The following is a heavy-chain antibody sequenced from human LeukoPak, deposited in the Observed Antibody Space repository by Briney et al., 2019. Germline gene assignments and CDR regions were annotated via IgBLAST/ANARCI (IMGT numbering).Heavy chain of an antibody. J-gene: IGHJ4*02. Sequence: SETLSLTCTVSGGSISSGSYYWSWIRQPAGKGLEWIGRIYTSGSTNYNPSLKSRVTISVDTSKNQFSLKLSSVTAADTAVYYCARSKILTGYTDYWGQGTLVTVSS. V-gene: IGHV4-61*02. CDR3: ARSKILTGYTDY. CDR2: IYTSGST. CDR1: GGSISSGSYY. D-gene: IGHD3-9*01.